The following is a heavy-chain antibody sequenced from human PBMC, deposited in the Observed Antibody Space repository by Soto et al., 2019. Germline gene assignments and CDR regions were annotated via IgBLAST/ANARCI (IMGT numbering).Heavy chain of an antibody. CDR1: GFRFDDYN. CDR3: ARETLSFGSALDV. D-gene: IGHD3-3*01. Sequence: GGSLRLSCAASGFRFDDYNMHWVRQAPGKGLEWVSLITWNGGNKYYEDSVKGRFTISRDGTTQSVSLQMTSLKREDTGVYYCARETLSFGSALDVWGQGTTVTVS. CDR2: ITWNGGNK. V-gene: IGHV3-43*01. J-gene: IGHJ6*02.